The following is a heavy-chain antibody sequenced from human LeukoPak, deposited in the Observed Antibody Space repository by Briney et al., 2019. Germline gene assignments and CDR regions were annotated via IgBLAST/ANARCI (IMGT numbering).Heavy chain of an antibody. J-gene: IGHJ6*03. V-gene: IGHV4-4*07. CDR2: VYAIGST. D-gene: IGHD4-17*01. CDR1: GVSISSSY. CDR3: ARVWYGDYVYYYYYMDV. Sequence: SETLSLTCTVSGVSISSSYWSWIRQPAGKGLEWVGHVYAIGSTNYNPSLESRITMSVDTSENRFSLRLSSVTAADTAVYYCARVWYGDYVYYYYYMDVWGKGTTVTVSS.